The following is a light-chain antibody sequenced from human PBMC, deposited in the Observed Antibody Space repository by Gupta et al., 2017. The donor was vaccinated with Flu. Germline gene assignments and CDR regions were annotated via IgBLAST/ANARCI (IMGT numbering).Light chain of an antibody. J-gene: IGLJ1*01. CDR3: QVWGGSSAHPFV. CDR1: NIGPKS. V-gene: IGLV3-21*02. Sequence: GNNIGPKSVHWYQQKPGQAPVLVVYDGSDRPSGIPERFSGSISGNTATLTISRVEAGDEADYYCQVWGGSSAHPFVFGTGTKVTVL. CDR2: DGS.